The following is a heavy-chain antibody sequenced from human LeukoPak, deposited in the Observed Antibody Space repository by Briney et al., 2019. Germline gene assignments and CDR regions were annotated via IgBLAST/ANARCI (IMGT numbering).Heavy chain of an antibody. CDR3: AITMVRGVMRSGIDY. V-gene: IGHV1-18*01. CDR2: ISAYNGNT. D-gene: IGHD3-10*01. Sequence: ASVKVSCKASGYTFTSYGISWVRQAPGQGLEWMGWISAYNGNTNYAQKLQGRVTMTTDTSASTAYMELRSLRSDDTAVYYCAITMVRGVMRSGIDYWGQGTLVTVSS. J-gene: IGHJ4*02. CDR1: GYTFTSYG.